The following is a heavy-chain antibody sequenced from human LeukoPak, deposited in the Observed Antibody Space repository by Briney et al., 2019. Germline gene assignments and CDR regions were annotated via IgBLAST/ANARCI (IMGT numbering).Heavy chain of an antibody. Sequence: QPGGSLRLSCAASGFTFSSYAMNWVRQAPGKGLEWVSSISGSGNSAYPDYVRGRFTISRDNSKNTLYLQMNSLRAEDTAVYYCAKSPGIANYGDYYLHYWGQGTLVTVSS. CDR1: GFTFSSYA. D-gene: IGHD4-17*01. CDR2: ISGSGNSA. V-gene: IGHV3-23*01. J-gene: IGHJ4*02. CDR3: AKSPGIANYGDYYLHY.